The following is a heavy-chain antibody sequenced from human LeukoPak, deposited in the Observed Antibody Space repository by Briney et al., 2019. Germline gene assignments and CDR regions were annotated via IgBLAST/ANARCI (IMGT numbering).Heavy chain of an antibody. D-gene: IGHD2-2*02. CDR1: GSSFTNSW. J-gene: IGHJ4*02. V-gene: IGHV5-51*01. Sequence: GESLQISCKGSGSSFTNSWIGWVRQLPGKGLELMGIINPADSERRYSPSFQGQVTISVDKSISTAYLQWSSLKASDTAMYYCSRQGCTTTSCHTIESWGQGTLVTVSS. CDR2: INPADSER. CDR3: SRQGCTTTSCHTIES.